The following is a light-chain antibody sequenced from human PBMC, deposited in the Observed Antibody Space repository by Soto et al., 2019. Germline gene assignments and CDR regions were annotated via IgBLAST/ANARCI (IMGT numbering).Light chain of an antibody. CDR3: CSYAGRYTVI. CDR2: DVT. V-gene: IGLV2-11*01. CDR1: SSDVGGYNY. Sequence: QSALTQPRSVSGSPGQSVTISCTGTSSDVGGYNYVSWYQHLPGKAPKLIIYDVTKRPSGVPDRFSGSRSGNTASLTISGLQAEDETDYYCCSYAGRYTVIFGGGTKLTVL. J-gene: IGLJ2*01.